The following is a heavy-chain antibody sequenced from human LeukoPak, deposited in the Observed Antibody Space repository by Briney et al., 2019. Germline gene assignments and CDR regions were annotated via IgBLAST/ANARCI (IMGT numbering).Heavy chain of an antibody. D-gene: IGHD3-22*01. Sequence: GGSLRLSCAASGFTFSSYWMSWVRQAPGKGLEWVANIQQDASRKYYVDSVEGRFTISRDNAKNTLYLQMNGLRAEDTAVYYCARELGVGVIGDAFDIWGQGTVVTVSS. CDR3: ARELGVGVIGDAFDI. CDR1: GFTFSSYW. CDR2: IQQDASRK. V-gene: IGHV3-7*01. J-gene: IGHJ3*02.